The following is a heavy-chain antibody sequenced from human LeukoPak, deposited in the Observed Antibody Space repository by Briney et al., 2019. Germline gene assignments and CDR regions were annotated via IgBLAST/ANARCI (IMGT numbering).Heavy chain of an antibody. V-gene: IGHV3-21*01. CDR3: ARDPQDKRRTTVNY. J-gene: IGHJ4*02. D-gene: IGHD1-7*01. CDR2: ISSSSSYI. Sequence: SISSSSSYIYYADSVKGRFTISRDNAKNSLYLQMNSLRAEDTAVYYCARDPQDKRRTTVNYWGQGTLVTVSS.